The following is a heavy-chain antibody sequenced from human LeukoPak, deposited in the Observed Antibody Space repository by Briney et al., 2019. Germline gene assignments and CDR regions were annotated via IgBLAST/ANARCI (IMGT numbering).Heavy chain of an antibody. CDR1: GCTFSSYA. V-gene: IGHV1-69*13. D-gene: IGHD3-22*01. J-gene: IGHJ4*02. Sequence: ASVKVSCKASGCTFSSYAISWVRQAPGQGLEWMGGIIPIFGTANYAQKFQGRVTITADESTSTAYMELSSMRSEDTAVYYCAREEYYDSSGYYGYWGQGTLVTVSS. CDR2: IIPIFGTA. CDR3: AREEYYDSSGYYGY.